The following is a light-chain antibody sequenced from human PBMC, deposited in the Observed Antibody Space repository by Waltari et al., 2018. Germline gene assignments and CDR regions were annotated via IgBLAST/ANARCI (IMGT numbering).Light chain of an antibody. CDR2: DAA. CDR3: QQRSNWHT. CDR1: QTVGNS. J-gene: IGKJ2*01. Sequence: DIVLTQSPASLSLSPGEAATLSRRARQTVGNSLAWYQHKPGQAPSLLIYDAATRASGISARFSGSGSGTDFTLTISSLEPDDFAVYYCQQRSNWHTFGQGARLEIK. V-gene: IGKV3-11*01.